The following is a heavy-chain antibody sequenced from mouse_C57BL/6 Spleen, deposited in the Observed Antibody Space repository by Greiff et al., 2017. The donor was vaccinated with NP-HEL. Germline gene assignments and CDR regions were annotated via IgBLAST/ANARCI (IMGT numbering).Heavy chain of an antibody. CDR2: IYPGDGDN. V-gene: IGHV1-82*01. D-gene: IGHD2-12*01. CDR1: GYAFSSSW. J-gene: IGHJ3*01. Sequence: VQLQESGPELVKPGASVKISCKASGYAFSSSWMNWVKQRPGKGLEWIGRIYPGDGDNNYNGKFQGKATLTADKSSSTACMQLSSLTSEDSAVSFCAMYNYDPFAYWGQGTLVPVSA. CDR3: AMYNYDPFAY.